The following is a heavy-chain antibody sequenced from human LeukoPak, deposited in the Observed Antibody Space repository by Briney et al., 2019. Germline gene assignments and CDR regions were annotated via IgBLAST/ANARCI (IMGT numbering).Heavy chain of an antibody. J-gene: IGHJ6*03. Sequence: GGSLRLSCAASGFTFSSYGMSWVRQAPGKGLEWVSAISGSGGSTYYADSVKGRFTISRDNSKNTLYLQMNSLRAEDTAVYYCAKIYSSGWTYYYYYYMDVWGKGTTVTISS. CDR3: AKIYSSGWTYYYYYYMDV. CDR2: ISGSGGST. D-gene: IGHD6-19*01. CDR1: GFTFSSYG. V-gene: IGHV3-23*01.